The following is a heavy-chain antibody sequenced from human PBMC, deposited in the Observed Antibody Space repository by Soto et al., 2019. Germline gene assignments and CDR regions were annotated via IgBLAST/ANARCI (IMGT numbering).Heavy chain of an antibody. Sequence: QIHLVQSGAEVKKPGASVKVSCKASGYTFTSYGISWVRQAPGQGLEWTGWISVYNGETKYAQNLQGRVTMTTDTSTSTAYMELGSLRSDDTAVYYCARSLLPIRSVTTNSVIGYWGQGTLVTVSS. CDR3: ARSLLPIRSVTTNSVIGY. CDR1: GYTFTSYG. CDR2: ISVYNGET. V-gene: IGHV1-18*01. D-gene: IGHD4-17*01. J-gene: IGHJ4*02.